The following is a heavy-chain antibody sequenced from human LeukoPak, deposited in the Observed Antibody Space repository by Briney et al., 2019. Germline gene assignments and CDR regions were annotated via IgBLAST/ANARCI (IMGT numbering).Heavy chain of an antibody. V-gene: IGHV1-46*01. J-gene: IGHJ4*02. CDR1: GYTFTSYY. D-gene: IGHD2-15*01. CDR2: INPSGGST. Sequence: GASVKVSCKASGYTFTSYYMHWVRQAPGQGLEWMGIINPSGGSTSYAQKFQGRVTMTRDTSTSTVYMELSSLRSEDTAVYYCARVGEIYCSGGSCYQTPFDYWGQGTLVTVSS. CDR3: ARVGEIYCSGGSCYQTPFDY.